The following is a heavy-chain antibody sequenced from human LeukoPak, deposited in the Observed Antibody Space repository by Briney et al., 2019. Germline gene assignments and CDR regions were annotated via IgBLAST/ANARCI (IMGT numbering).Heavy chain of an antibody. CDR3: ARTSYDFWTSHYYYMDV. D-gene: IGHD3-3*01. Sequence: GASVKVSCKASGCTFTGYYMHWVRQAPGQGLEWMGWINPNSGGTNYAQKFQGRVTMTRDTSISTAYMELSRLRSDDTAVYYCARTSYDFWTSHYYYMDVWGKGTTVTVSS. CDR1: GCTFTGYY. CDR2: INPNSGGT. V-gene: IGHV1-2*02. J-gene: IGHJ6*03.